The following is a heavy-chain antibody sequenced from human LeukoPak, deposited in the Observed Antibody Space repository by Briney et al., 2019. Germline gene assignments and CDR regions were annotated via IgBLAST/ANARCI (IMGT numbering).Heavy chain of an antibody. CDR3: AKEGFDY. CDR2: ISGSGGNT. CDR1: GFTFSTYT. Sequence: PGGSLRLSCAASGFTFSTYTMSWVRQAPGKGLEWVSSISGSGGNTYYPDYVKGRFTISRDNSKDTLYLQMNNLRAEDTAVYFCAKEGFDYWGQGTLVTVSS. J-gene: IGHJ4*02. V-gene: IGHV3-23*01.